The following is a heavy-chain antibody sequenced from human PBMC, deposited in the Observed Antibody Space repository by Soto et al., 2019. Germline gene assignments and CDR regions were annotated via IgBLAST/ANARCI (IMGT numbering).Heavy chain of an antibody. CDR1: GGSISSGGYY. Sequence: QVQLQESGPGLVKPSQTLSLTCTVSGGSISSGGYYWSWIRQHPGKGLEWIGYIYYSGSTYYNPSLKSRVTISVDTSKNQFSLKLSSVTAADTAVYYFARDHQAVADYYYYGMDVWGQGTTVTVSS. CDR3: ARDHQAVADYYYYGMDV. J-gene: IGHJ6*02. D-gene: IGHD2-15*01. CDR2: IYYSGST. V-gene: IGHV4-31*03.